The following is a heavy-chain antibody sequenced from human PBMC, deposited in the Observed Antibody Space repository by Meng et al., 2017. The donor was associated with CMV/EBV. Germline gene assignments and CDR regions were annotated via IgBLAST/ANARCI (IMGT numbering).Heavy chain of an antibody. CDR1: GYRFSDHY. Sequence: GQSGGEVIEPGAYAEVSCATSGYRFSDHYMHWVRQAPGQGLEWMGWIDPNRGGTHYAHKVQGRVSMTRDMSKSTVYMELKRLTSDDTAIYYCLRDINWGADDWGQGTLVTVSS. V-gene: IGHV1-2*07. CDR3: LRDINWGADD. J-gene: IGHJ4*02. D-gene: IGHD7-27*01. CDR2: IDPNRGGT.